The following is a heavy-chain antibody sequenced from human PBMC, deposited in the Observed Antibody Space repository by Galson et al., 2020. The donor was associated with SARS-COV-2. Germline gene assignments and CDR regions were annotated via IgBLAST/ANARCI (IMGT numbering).Heavy chain of an antibody. CDR2: ISSSSSYI. Sequence: NSGGSLRLSCAASGFTFSSYSMNWVRQAPGKGLEWVSSISSSSSYIYYADSVKGRFTISRDNAKNSLYLQMNSLRAEDTAVYYCARDRNYGDYVCFEVRVVGMDVWGQGTTVTVSS. V-gene: IGHV3-21*01. CDR3: ARDRNYGDYVCFEVRVVGMDV. D-gene: IGHD4-17*01. CDR1: GFTFSSYS. J-gene: IGHJ6*02.